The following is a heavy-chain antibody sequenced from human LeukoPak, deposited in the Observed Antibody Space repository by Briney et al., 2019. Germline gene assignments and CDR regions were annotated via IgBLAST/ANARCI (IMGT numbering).Heavy chain of an antibody. CDR2: IIPILGIA. J-gene: IGHJ4*02. D-gene: IGHD6-13*01. CDR1: GYTFTSYG. Sequence: SVKVSCKASGYTFTSYGISWVRQAPGQGLEWMGRIIPILGIANYAQKFQGRVTITADKSTSTAYMELSSLRSEDTAVYYCARVPYSSSWEADYWGQGTLVTVSS. CDR3: ARVPYSSSWEADY. V-gene: IGHV1-69*04.